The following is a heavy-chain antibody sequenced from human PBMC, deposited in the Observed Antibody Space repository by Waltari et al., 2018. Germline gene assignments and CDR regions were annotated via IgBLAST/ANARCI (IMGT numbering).Heavy chain of an antibody. Sequence: QVQLQQWGAGLLKPSETLSLTCAVYGGSFSGYYWSWIRQPPGKGLEWIGENNHSGSTNYNPSLKSRVTISVDTSKNQFSLKLSSVTAADTAVYYCARGLFPPLRCLEWPYPPWFDPWGQGTLVTVSS. CDR2: NNHSGST. V-gene: IGHV4-34*01. CDR3: ARGLFPPLRCLEWPYPPWFDP. J-gene: IGHJ5*02. D-gene: IGHD3-3*01. CDR1: GGSFSGYY.